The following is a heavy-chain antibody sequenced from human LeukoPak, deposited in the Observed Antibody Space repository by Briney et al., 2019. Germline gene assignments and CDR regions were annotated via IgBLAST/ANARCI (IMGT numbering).Heavy chain of an antibody. J-gene: IGHJ4*02. CDR3: AYATVGATFDY. CDR2: ISSSGSTI. V-gene: IGHV3-11*01. Sequence: GGSLRLSCAASGFTFSDYYMSWTRQAPGKGLEWVSYISSSGSTIYYADSVKGRFTISRDNAKNSLYLQMNSLRAEDTAVYYCAYATVGATFDYWGQGTLVTVSS. CDR1: GFTFSDYY. D-gene: IGHD1-26*01.